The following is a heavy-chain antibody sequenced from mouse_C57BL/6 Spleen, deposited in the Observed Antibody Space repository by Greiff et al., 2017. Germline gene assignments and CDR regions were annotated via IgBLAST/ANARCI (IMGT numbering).Heavy chain of an antibody. CDR1: GFTFSDYG. CDR3: ATVLRSYAMDY. Sequence: EVMLVESGGGLVKPGGSLKLSCAASGFTFSDYGMHWVRQAPEKGLEWVAYISSGSSTIYYADTVKGRFTISRDNAKNTLFLQMTSLRSEDTAMYYCATVLRSYAMDYWGQGTSVTVSS. V-gene: IGHV5-17*01. J-gene: IGHJ4*01. D-gene: IGHD1-1*01. CDR2: ISSGSSTI.